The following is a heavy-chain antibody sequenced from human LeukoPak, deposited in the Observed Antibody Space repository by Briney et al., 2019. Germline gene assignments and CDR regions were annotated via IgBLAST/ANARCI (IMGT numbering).Heavy chain of an antibody. V-gene: IGHV4-34*01. CDR3: ARGACSSTSCYTEGSDSFHYNSSSGIDY. D-gene: IGHD2-2*02. CDR2: INHSGST. CDR1: GGSFSGYY. Sequence: KPSETLSLTCAVYGGSFSGYYWSWIRQPPGKGLEWIGEINHSGSTNYNPSLKSRVTISVDTSKNQFSLKLSSVTAADTAVYYCARGACSSTSCYTEGSDSFHYNSSSGIDYWGQGTLVTVSS. J-gene: IGHJ4*02.